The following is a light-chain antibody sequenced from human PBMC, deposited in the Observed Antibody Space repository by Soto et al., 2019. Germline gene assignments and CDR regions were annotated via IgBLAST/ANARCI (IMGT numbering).Light chain of an antibody. CDR2: AAS. Sequence: IEVTQFPSSLAASLGDRVTITCRASQTIGTYVNWYRQKSGAAPNLLIYAASSLQSGAPSRFSGSGSGTDFTLTISSLQPEDFASYYCQHSYSNIITFGQGTRLEIK. CDR3: QHSYSNIIT. V-gene: IGKV1-39*01. J-gene: IGKJ5*01. CDR1: QTIGTY.